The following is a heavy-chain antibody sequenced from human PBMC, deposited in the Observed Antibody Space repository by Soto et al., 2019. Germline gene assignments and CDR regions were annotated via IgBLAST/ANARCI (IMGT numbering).Heavy chain of an antibody. Sequence: VGSLRLSCAASGFTFSNAWVSWVRQAPGKGLEWVGRIKSKTDGGTTDYAAPVKGRFTISRDDSKNTLYLQMNSLKTEDTAVYYCTTDGRITFGGVIVFFDYWGQGTLVTVSS. V-gene: IGHV3-15*01. D-gene: IGHD3-16*02. J-gene: IGHJ4*02. CDR3: TTDGRITFGGVIVFFDY. CDR1: GFTFSNAW. CDR2: IKSKTDGGTT.